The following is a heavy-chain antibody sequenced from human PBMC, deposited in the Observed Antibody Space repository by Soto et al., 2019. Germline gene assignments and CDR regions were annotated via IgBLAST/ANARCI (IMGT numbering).Heavy chain of an antibody. CDR1: GFTFSSYS. CDR3: AVDTLANLDS. D-gene: IGHD2-15*01. CDR2: ISYDGSDK. Sequence: PGGSLRLSCAASGFTFSSYSMNWVRQAPDKGLEWVAVISYDGSDKYYADSVKGRFTISRDNSKNTLYLQVNRLRDEDTAVYYCAVDTLANLDSWGQGSLVTVSS. V-gene: IGHV3-30*03. J-gene: IGHJ4*02.